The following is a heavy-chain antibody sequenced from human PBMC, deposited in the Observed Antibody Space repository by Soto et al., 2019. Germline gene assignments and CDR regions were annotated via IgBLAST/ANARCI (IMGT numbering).Heavy chain of an antibody. CDR3: ARDRLAAAGTGYYFDY. J-gene: IGHJ4*02. CDR2: IWYDGSNK. Sequence: HPGGSLRLSCAASGFTFSSYGMHWVRQAPGKGLEWVAVIWYDGSNKYYADSVKGRFTISRDNSKNTLYLQMNSLRAEDTAVYYCARDRLAAAGTGYYFDYWGQGTLVTVSS. CDR1: GFTFSSYG. D-gene: IGHD6-13*01. V-gene: IGHV3-33*01.